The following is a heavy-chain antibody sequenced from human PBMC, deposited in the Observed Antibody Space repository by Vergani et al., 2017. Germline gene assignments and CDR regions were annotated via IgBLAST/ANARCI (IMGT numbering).Heavy chain of an antibody. D-gene: IGHD2-2*01. CDR2: ISSISSYI. V-gene: IGHV3-21*01. CDR1: GFTFSSYS. CDR3: ARDEYHYTFDL. Sequence: EVQLVESGGGLVKPGGSLRLSCAASGFTFSSYSMNWVRQAPGKGLEWVSSISSISSYIYYADSVKGRFTISRDNAKNSLYLQMNSLRAEGTAVYYCARDEYHYTFDLWGRGTLVTVSS. J-gene: IGHJ2*01.